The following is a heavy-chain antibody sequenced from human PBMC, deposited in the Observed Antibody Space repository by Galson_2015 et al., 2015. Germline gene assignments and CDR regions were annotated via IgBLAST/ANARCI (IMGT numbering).Heavy chain of an antibody. CDR1: GFTFSSYA. CDR3: AKGSSRAIREFDY. Sequence: SLRLSCAASGFTFSSYAMSWVRQAPGKGLQWVSVISGSGISTYFADSVKGRFTISRDNSKNTLYLQMNNLRVEDTAVYYCAKGSSRAIREFDYWGQGTLVTVSS. V-gene: IGHV3-23*01. J-gene: IGHJ4*02. CDR2: ISGSGIST. D-gene: IGHD2-2*01.